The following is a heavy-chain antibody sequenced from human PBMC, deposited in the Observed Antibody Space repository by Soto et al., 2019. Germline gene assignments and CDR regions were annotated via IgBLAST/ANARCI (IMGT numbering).Heavy chain of an antibody. CDR1: RFTFSYYA. D-gene: IGHD3-10*01. CDR2: ISSSSSYI. V-gene: IGHV3-21*01. J-gene: IGHJ6*03. CDR3: ARVGGDYYGSGSYFPLPGYYYMDV. Sequence: PGGSLRLSCAASRFTFSYYAMHWIRQAPGKGLEWVSSISSSSSYIYYADSVKGRFTISRDNAKNSLYLQMNSLRAEDTAVYYCARVGGDYYGSGSYFPLPGYYYMDVWGKGTTVTVSS.